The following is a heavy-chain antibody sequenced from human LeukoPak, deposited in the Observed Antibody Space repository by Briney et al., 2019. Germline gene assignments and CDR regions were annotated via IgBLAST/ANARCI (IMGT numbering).Heavy chain of an antibody. Sequence: PGGSLRLSCAASGFTFTSYAMNWVRQAPGKGLEWVSSISSSSSYIYYADSVKGRFTISRDNAKNSLYLQMNSLRAEDTAVYYCARDEAYDAFDIWGQGTMVTVSS. J-gene: IGHJ3*02. CDR2: ISSSSSYI. CDR1: GFTFTSYA. CDR3: ARDEAYDAFDI. V-gene: IGHV3-21*01.